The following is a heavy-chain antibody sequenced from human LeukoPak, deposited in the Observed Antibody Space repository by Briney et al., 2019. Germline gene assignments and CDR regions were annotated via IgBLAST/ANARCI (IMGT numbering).Heavy chain of an antibody. J-gene: IGHJ4*02. Sequence: ASVKVSCKASGGTFSSYAISWVRQAPGQGLEWMGRIIPILGIANYAQKFQGRVTITADKSTSTAYMELSSLRSEDTAVYYCAKDPGLGGKKYFDYWGQGTLVTVSS. CDR2: IIPILGIA. D-gene: IGHD1-26*01. CDR1: GGTFSSYA. V-gene: IGHV1-69*04. CDR3: AKDPGLGGKKYFDY.